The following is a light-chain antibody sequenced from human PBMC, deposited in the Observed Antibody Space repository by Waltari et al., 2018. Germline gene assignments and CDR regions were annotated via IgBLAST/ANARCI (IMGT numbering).Light chain of an antibody. CDR3: QQYGNLPVT. Sequence: DIQMTQSPSSMSASVGDRITITCQASQAINNYLNWYQQRPGKAPKLLIYDASNLQTGFPSRFSGSGSGTDFSFTISSLQPEDIATYYCQQYGNLPVTFGQGTRLEI. J-gene: IGKJ5*01. V-gene: IGKV1-33*01. CDR1: QAINNY. CDR2: DAS.